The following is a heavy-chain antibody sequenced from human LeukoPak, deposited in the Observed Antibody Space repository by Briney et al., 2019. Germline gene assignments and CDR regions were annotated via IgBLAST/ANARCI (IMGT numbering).Heavy chain of an antibody. V-gene: IGHV4-31*03. CDR3: ARAITFGGVIVTYYFDY. CDR2: IYYSGST. D-gene: IGHD3-16*02. Sequence: SQTLSLTCTVSGGSISSGGYYWRWIRQHPGKGLEWIGYIYYSGSTYYNPSLKSRVTISVDTSKNQFSLKLNSVTAADTAVFYCARAITFGGVIVTYYFDYWGQGTLVTVSS. CDR1: GGSISSGGYY. J-gene: IGHJ4*02.